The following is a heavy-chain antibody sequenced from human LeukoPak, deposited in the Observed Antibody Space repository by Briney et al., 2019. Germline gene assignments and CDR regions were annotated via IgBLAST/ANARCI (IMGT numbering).Heavy chain of an antibody. CDR3: ARGFWSGYYTTYYYYYMDV. Sequence: PSQTLSLTCTVSGGSISSGDYYWSWIRQHPGKGLEWIGYIYYSGSTYYNPSLKSRVTISVDTSKNQFSLKLSSVTAADTAVYYCARGFWSGYYTTYYYYYMDVWGKGTTVTVSS. CDR1: GGSISSGDYY. J-gene: IGHJ6*03. V-gene: IGHV4-31*03. D-gene: IGHD3-3*01. CDR2: IYYSGST.